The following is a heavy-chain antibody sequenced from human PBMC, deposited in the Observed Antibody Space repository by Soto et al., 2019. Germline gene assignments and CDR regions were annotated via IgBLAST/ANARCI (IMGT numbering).Heavy chain of an antibody. J-gene: IGHJ4*02. CDR3: ACRPKVDTAMVPYYFDY. CDR2: INHSGST. V-gene: IGHV4-34*01. CDR1: GGSFSGYY. Sequence: QVQLQQWGAGLLKPSETLSLTCAVSGGSFSGYYWSWIRQPPGKGLEWIGEINHSGSTNYNPSLKSRVTISVDTSKNQLSLKLSSVTAADTAVYYCACRPKVDTAMVPYYFDYWGQGTLVTVSS. D-gene: IGHD5-18*01.